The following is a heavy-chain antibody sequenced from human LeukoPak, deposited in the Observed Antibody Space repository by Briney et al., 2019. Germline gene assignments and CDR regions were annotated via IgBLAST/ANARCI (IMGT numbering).Heavy chain of an antibody. J-gene: IGHJ4*02. D-gene: IGHD6-13*01. CDR2: INHSGST. CDR1: GGSFSGYY. V-gene: IGHV4-34*01. Sequence: SETLSLTCAVYGGSFSGYYWSRIRQPPGKELEWIGEINHSGSTNYNPSLKSRVTISVDTSKNQFSLKLSSVTAADTAVYYCARDSGGSSWLLPGFWGQGTLVTVSS. CDR3: ARDSGGSSWLLPGF.